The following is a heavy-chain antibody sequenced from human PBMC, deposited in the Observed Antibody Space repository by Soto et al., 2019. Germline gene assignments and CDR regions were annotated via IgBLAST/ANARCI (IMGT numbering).Heavy chain of an antibody. CDR1: GGTFSNYA. J-gene: IGHJ6*02. V-gene: IGHV1-69*13. CDR2: IIPIFRTP. D-gene: IGHD3-10*01. CDR3: ATMKGGSQYYYYGTDV. Sequence: SVKVSCKASGGTFSNYAISWVRQAPGQGLEWMGGIIPIFRTPNYAQKFQGRVTLTADESTSTAYMELSSLRSEDTAVYYCATMKGGSQYYYYGTDVWGQGTTVTVSS.